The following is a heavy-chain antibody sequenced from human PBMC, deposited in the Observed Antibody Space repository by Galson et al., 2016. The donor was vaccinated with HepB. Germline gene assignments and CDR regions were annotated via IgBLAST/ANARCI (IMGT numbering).Heavy chain of an antibody. CDR1: RYTFTNYG. CDR3: ARAVLPNYGMDV. D-gene: IGHD2-8*01. J-gene: IGHJ6*02. Sequence: SVKVSCKASRYTFTNYGISWVRQAPGQGLGWMGWISAYNGNTNYAQKFQGRVTMTTDTSTSTAYMELRSLKSDDTAVYYCARAVLPNYGMDVWGQGTKVTVSS. CDR2: ISAYNGNT. V-gene: IGHV1-18*01.